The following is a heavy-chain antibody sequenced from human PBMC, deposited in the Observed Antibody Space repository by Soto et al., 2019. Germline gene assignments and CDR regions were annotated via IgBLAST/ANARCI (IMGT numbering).Heavy chain of an antibody. D-gene: IGHD2-15*01. J-gene: IGHJ4*02. Sequence: GGSLRLSCAASGFTFSSYGMHWVRQAPGKGLEWVAVISYDGSNKYYADSVKDRFTISRDNSKNTLYLQMNSLRAEDTAVYYCAKDLDEDTFFDYWGQGTLVTVSS. CDR1: GFTFSSYG. CDR3: AKDLDEDTFFDY. CDR2: ISYDGSNK. V-gene: IGHV3-30*18.